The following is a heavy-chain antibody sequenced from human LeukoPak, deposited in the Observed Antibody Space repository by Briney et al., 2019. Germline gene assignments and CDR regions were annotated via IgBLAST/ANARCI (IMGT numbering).Heavy chain of an antibody. CDR1: GGSFSGYY. CDR2: INHSGST. D-gene: IGHD3-9*01. V-gene: IGHV4-34*01. J-gene: IGHJ4*02. Sequence: SETLSLTCAVYGGSFSGYYWSWIRQPPGEGLEWIGEINHSGSTNYNPSLKSRVTISVDTSKNQFSLKLSFVTAADTVVYYCASAYDILTGLDYWGQGTLVTVSS. CDR3: ASAYDILTGLDY.